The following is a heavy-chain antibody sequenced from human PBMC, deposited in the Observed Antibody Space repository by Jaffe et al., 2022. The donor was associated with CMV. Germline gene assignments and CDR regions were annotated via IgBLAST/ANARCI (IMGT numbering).Heavy chain of an antibody. Sequence: QVQLVQSGAEVRKPGASVKVSCEASGYTFTSDDINWVRQATGQGLEWMGWMNPNSGDTGYAQKFQGRVAMTRDISINTAYMELSSLTSEDTAVYYCARNNGPRDSGGLGGDWGQGTLVTVSS. CDR3: ARNNGPRDSGGLGGD. D-gene: IGHD2-15*01. V-gene: IGHV1-8*01. CDR1: GYTFTSDD. J-gene: IGHJ4*02. CDR2: MNPNSGDT.